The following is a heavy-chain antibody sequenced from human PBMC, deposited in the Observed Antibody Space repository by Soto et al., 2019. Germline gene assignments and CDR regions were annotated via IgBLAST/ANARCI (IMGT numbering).Heavy chain of an antibody. CDR2: IIPIFGTA. J-gene: IGHJ5*02. CDR1: GGTFSSYA. V-gene: IGHV1-69*13. CDR3: ARGSHPDPIVGAPGGFDP. D-gene: IGHD1-26*01. Sequence: SVKVSCKASGGTFSSYAISWVRQAPGQGLEWMGGIIPIFGTANYAQKFQGRVTITADESTSTAYMELSSLRSEDTAVYYCARGSHPDPIVGAPGGFDPWGQGTVCTVST.